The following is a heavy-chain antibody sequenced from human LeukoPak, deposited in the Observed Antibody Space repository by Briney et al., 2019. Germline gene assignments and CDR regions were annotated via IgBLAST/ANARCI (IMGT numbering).Heavy chain of an antibody. CDR3: AKGRWLQLDMDY. D-gene: IGHD5-24*01. J-gene: IGHJ4*02. CDR1: GFTFSTYA. Sequence: GGSLRLSCAASGFTFSTYAMTWVRQASGMRLEWVSGISGSGSSTYYADSVKGRFTISRDNSKNTLYLQMNSLRAEDTAVYYCAKGRWLQLDMDYWGQGTLVTVSS. V-gene: IGHV3-23*01. CDR2: ISGSGSST.